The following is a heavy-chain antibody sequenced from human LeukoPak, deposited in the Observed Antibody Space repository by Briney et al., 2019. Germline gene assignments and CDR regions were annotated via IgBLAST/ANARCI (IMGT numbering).Heavy chain of an antibody. CDR1: GGSFSGDY. V-gene: IGHV4-34*01. CDR3: ARARPLYSGSYYGPSPNNWFDP. J-gene: IGHJ5*02. Sequence: SETLSLTCAVYGGSFSGDYWNWISQPPGKGLEWIGEINHSGSTNYNPPLKSRVTISVDTSKNQFSLKLSSVTAADTAVYYCARARPLYSGSYYGPSPNNWFDPWGQGTLVTVSS. CDR2: INHSGST. D-gene: IGHD1-26*01.